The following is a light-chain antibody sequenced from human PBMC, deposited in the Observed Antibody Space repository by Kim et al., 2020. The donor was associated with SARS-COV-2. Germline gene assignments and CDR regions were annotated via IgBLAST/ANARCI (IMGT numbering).Light chain of an antibody. CDR2: AAS. CDR3: QQLNSYPPT. Sequence: SASVGDRVTITCRTSQSISGYLAWFQQQPGKAPKLLIYAASTLQGGVPSRFSGSGSGTEFTLTIRSLEPEDFATYYCQQLNSYPPTFGQGTKLEI. CDR1: QSISGY. J-gene: IGKJ2*01. V-gene: IGKV1-9*01.